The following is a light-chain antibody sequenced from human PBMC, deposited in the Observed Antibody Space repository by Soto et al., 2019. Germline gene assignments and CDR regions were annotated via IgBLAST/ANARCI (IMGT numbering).Light chain of an antibody. Sequence: DIQMTQSPSTLSASVGDRVTITCRASQSIGSSLAWYQQKPGKAPKLLIYRSSTLEDGVTSRFSGGGSGAEVSLTISSLQPDDFAPYDGQQSSGYSPYTFGQGTKVVI. J-gene: IGKJ2*01. CDR3: QQSSGYSPYT. CDR1: QSIGSS. CDR2: RSS. V-gene: IGKV1-5*03.